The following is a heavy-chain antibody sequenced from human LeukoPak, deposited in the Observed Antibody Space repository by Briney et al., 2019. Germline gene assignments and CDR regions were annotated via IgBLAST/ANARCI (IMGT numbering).Heavy chain of an antibody. D-gene: IGHD5-18*01. CDR1: GGSFSGYY. V-gene: IGHV4-34*01. CDR2: INHSGST. CDR3: ARGYSSARNYYYYMDV. Sequence: PSETLSLTCAVYGGSFSGYYWSWIRQPPGKGLEWIGEINHSGSTNYNPSLKSRVTISVDTSKNQFSLKLSSVTAADTAVYYCARGYSSARNYYYYMDVWGKGTTVTVSS. J-gene: IGHJ6*03.